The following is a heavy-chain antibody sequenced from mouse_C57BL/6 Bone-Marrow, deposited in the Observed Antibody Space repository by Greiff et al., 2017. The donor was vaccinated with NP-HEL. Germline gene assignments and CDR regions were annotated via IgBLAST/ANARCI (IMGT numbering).Heavy chain of an antibody. CDR1: GFTFSSYG. CDR2: ISSGGSYT. Sequence: EVQLVESGGDLVKPGGSLKLSCAASGFTFSSYGMSWVRQTPDKRLEWVATISSGGSYTYYPDSVKGRFTFSRDNAKNTLYLQMSSLKSEDTAMYYCARVYYDYVPFAYWGQGTLVTVSA. D-gene: IGHD2-4*01. CDR3: ARVYYDYVPFAY. V-gene: IGHV5-6*01. J-gene: IGHJ3*01.